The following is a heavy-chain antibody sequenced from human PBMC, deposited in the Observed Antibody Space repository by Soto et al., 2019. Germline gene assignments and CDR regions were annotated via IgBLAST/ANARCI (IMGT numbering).Heavy chain of an antibody. Sequence: SETLSLTCTVSGGSISSGGYYWSWIRQHPGKGLEWIGCIYYSGSTYYNPSLKSRVTISVDTSKNQFSLKLSSVTAADTAVYYCARDRCSSTSCYPPGGWFDPWGQGTLVTVSS. CDR3: ARDRCSSTSCYPPGGWFDP. CDR1: GGSISSGGYY. J-gene: IGHJ5*02. V-gene: IGHV4-31*03. D-gene: IGHD2-2*01. CDR2: IYYSGST.